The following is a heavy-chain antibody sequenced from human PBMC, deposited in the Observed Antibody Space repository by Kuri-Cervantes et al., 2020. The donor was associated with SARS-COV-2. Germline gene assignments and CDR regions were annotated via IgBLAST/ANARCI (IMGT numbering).Heavy chain of an antibody. CDR2: IIPIFGTA. V-gene: IGHV1-69*06. D-gene: IGHD6-13*01. Sequence: SVKVSCKASGGTFSSYAISWVRQAPGQGLEWMGGIIPIFGTANYAQKFQGRVTITADKSTSTAYVELSSLRSEDTAVYYCARAVNRARVAAAGRPSFYGMDVWGQGTTVTVSS. J-gene: IGHJ6*02. CDR3: ARAVNRARVAAAGRPSFYGMDV. CDR1: GGTFSSYA.